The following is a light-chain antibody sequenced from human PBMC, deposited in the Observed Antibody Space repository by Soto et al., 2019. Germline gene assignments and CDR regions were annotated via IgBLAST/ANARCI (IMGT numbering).Light chain of an antibody. Sequence: QPVLTQPPSASGTPGQRVTISCSGGSSNIGSNTVNWYQQLPGTAPKLLMHSNDQRPSGVPDRFSGSKSGTSASLAISGLQSEDEADYYCAAWDDSLNGVVFGGGTKLTVL. CDR1: SSNIGSNT. J-gene: IGLJ2*01. CDR3: AAWDDSLNGVV. CDR2: SND. V-gene: IGLV1-44*01.